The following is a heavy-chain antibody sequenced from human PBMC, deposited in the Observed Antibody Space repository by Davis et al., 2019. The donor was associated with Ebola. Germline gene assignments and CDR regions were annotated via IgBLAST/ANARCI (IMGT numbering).Heavy chain of an antibody. CDR3: ARASGYSSGWYVWFFDH. Sequence: SVKVSCKASGGTFSSYTITWVRQAPGQGLEWMGWVIPVFGTTNYAQKFQGRVTLTIETSTDTAYMELTSLTSDDSAVYYCARASGYSSGWYVWFFDHWGQGTLVTVSS. D-gene: IGHD6-19*01. CDR1: GGTFSSYT. CDR2: VIPVFGTT. J-gene: IGHJ4*02. V-gene: IGHV1-69*05.